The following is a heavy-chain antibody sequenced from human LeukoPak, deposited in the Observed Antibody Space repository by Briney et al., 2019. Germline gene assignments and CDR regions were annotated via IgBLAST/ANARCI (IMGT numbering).Heavy chain of an antibody. J-gene: IGHJ3*02. Sequence: SETLSLTCAVYGGSFSGYYWSWVPQPPGKGLEGVGEINHSGSTNYNPSLKSRVTISVDTSKNQFSLKLSSVTAADTAVYYCARGLERDDAFDIWGQGTMVTVSS. CDR3: ARGLERDDAFDI. CDR1: GGSFSGYY. CDR2: INHSGST. D-gene: IGHD1-1*01. V-gene: IGHV4-34*01.